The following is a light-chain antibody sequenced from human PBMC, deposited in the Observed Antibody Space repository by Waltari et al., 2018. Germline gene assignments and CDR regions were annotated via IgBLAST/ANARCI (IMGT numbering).Light chain of an antibody. Sequence: DTQMTQSPSTLSAYVGDRVTITCRASQNIYNWLAWYKQKPGEAPEVLIYEASSLRSGVPSRFSGSGSGTEFTLSISSLQPGDFATYYCQQYHGDSPTFGQGTRVEIK. CDR3: QQYHGDSPT. V-gene: IGKV1-5*01. CDR2: EAS. J-gene: IGKJ1*01. CDR1: QNIYNW.